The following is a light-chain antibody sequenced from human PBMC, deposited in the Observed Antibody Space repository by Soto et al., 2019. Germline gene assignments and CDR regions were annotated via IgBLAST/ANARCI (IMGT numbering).Light chain of an antibody. CDR3: QQRSNWPPWT. V-gene: IGKV3-11*01. CDR2: DAS. Sequence: EIVLTQSPATLSLSARERATLSCRASQSVSSYLAWYQQKPGQAPRLLIYDASNRATGIPARFSGIGSGTDFSLTISSLEPEDFAFYYCQQRSNWPPWTFFQATKVDIK. J-gene: IGKJ1*01. CDR1: QSVSSY.